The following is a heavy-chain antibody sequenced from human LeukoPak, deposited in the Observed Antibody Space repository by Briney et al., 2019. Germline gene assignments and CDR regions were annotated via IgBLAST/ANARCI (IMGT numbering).Heavy chain of an antibody. J-gene: IGHJ6*02. CDR1: GFTFSSYS. Sequence: GGSLRLSCAASGFTFSSYSMNWVRQAPGKGLEWVSYITNSISTIYYADSVKGRFTISRDNAKNSLYLQMNSLRAEDTAVYYCARSGAFNYGMDVWGQGTTVTVSS. D-gene: IGHD1-26*01. CDR2: ITNSISTI. CDR3: ARSGAFNYGMDV. V-gene: IGHV3-48*01.